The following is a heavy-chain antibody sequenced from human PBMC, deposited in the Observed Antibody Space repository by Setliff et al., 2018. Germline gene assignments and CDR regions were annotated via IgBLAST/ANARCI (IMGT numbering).Heavy chain of an antibody. CDR1: GGSISSSSYY. D-gene: IGHD6-25*01. Sequence: ASETLSLTCTVSGGSISSSSYYWGWIRQPPGKGLEWIGSIYYSGSTYYNPSLKSRVTISVDTSKNQFSLKLSSVTAADTAVYYCARVSGMGSPPYYYYYYGMDVWGQGTTVTAP. V-gene: IGHV4-39*07. CDR3: ARVSGMGSPPYYYYYYGMDV. CDR2: IYYSGST. J-gene: IGHJ6*02.